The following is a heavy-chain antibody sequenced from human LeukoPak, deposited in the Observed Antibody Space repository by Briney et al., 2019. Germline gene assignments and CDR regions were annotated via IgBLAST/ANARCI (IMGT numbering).Heavy chain of an antibody. J-gene: IGHJ4*02. Sequence: KTSETLSLTCAVYGGSFSGYYWSWIRQPPGKGLEWIGEINHSGSTNYNPSLKSRVTISVDTSKNQFSLKLSSVTAADTAVYYCAQQRMVRGVTSDYWGQGTLVTVSS. D-gene: IGHD3-10*01. CDR2: INHSGST. CDR1: GGSFSGYY. V-gene: IGHV4-34*01. CDR3: AQQRMVRGVTSDY.